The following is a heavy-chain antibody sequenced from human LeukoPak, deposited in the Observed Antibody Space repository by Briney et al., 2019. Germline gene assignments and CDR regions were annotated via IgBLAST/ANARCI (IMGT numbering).Heavy chain of an antibody. V-gene: IGHV3-23*01. CDR2: ISGSGGST. CDR1: GFTFSSYA. CDR3: AKQVPLNGGFDY. Sequence: PGGSLRLSCAASGFTFSSYAMSWVRQAPGKGLEWVSAISGSGGSTYYADSVKGRFTISRDNSKNTLYLQMDSLRAGDTAVYYCAKQVPLNGGFDYWGQGTLVTVSS. D-gene: IGHD7-27*01. J-gene: IGHJ4*02.